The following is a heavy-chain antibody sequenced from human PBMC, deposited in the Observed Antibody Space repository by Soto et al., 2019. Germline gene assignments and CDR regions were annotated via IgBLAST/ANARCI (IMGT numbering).Heavy chain of an antibody. J-gene: IGHJ4*02. V-gene: IGHV4-38-2*01. CDR2: IYHSGST. Sequence: PSETLSLTCVVSGYSISIGHYWGWIRQPPGKALEWIGSIYHSGSTHYNPPLKGRVTISVDTSKNQFSLKLSSVTAADSAVYYCARVEEVQLWLQFWGQGTLVTVSS. CDR3: ARVEEVQLWLQF. CDR1: GYSISIGHY. D-gene: IGHD5-18*01.